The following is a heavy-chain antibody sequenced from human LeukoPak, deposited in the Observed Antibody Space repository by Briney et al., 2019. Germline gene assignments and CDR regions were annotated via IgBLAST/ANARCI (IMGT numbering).Heavy chain of an antibody. CDR1: GFTFSSYW. D-gene: IGHD2-2*01. Sequence: GGSLRLSCAASGFTFSSYWMSWVRQAPGKGLEWVANIKQDGSEKYYVDSVKGRFTISRDNAKNSLYLQMNSLRAEDTAVYYWARDRRANTDIVVVPAAEGDAFDIWGQGTMVTVSS. J-gene: IGHJ3*02. CDR3: ARDRRANTDIVVVPAAEGDAFDI. CDR2: IKQDGSEK. V-gene: IGHV3-7*01.